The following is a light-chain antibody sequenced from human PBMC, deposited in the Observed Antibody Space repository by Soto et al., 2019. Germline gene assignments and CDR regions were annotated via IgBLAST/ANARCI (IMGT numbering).Light chain of an antibody. Sequence: EIVLTQSQATLSLSPGERATLSCRASQSVITSLAWYQQKPGQAPRLLVYDASNRATGIPTRFSGSGSGTDFTFSVSRLEPEDFAVYYCQQYGSSGTFGQGTNVDIK. CDR1: QSVITS. CDR3: QQYGSSGT. CDR2: DAS. V-gene: IGKV3-11*01. J-gene: IGKJ1*01.